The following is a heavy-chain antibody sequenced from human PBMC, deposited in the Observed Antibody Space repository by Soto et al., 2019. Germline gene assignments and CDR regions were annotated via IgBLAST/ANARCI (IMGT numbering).Heavy chain of an antibody. CDR2: ISSSSTI. CDR1: GFTFSSYS. CDR3: ARARYSSGWLDAFDI. V-gene: IGHV3-48*04. Sequence: GGSLRLSCAASGFTFSSYSMNWVRQAPGKGLEWVSYISSSSTIYYADSVKGRFTISRDNAKNSLYLQMNSLRAEDTAVYYCARARYSSGWLDAFDIWGQGTMVTVSS. J-gene: IGHJ3*02. D-gene: IGHD6-19*01.